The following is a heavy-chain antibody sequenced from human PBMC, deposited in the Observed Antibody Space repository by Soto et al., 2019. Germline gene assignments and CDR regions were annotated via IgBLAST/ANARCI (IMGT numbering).Heavy chain of an antibody. CDR3: AKLRVIDWLPDY. Sequence: SETLSLTCSVSGGSISSYYWSWIRQPPGKGLEWIGYIYYSGSTNYNPSLKSRVTISVDTSKNQLSLKLRSVTAADTAVYYCAKLRVIDWLPDYWGQGTLVTVSS. V-gene: IGHV4-59*08. D-gene: IGHD3-9*01. CDR2: IYYSGST. CDR1: GGSISSYY. J-gene: IGHJ4*02.